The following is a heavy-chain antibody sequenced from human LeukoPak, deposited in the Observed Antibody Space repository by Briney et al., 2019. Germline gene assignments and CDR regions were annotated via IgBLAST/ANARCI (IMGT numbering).Heavy chain of an antibody. CDR3: ARRSIDYGGNPIDY. V-gene: IGHV4-34*01. Sequence: PSETLSLTCTVSGGSISSYYWSWIRQPPGKGLEWIGEINHSGSTNYNPSLKSRVTISVDTSKNQFSLKLSSVTAADTAVYYCARRSIDYGGNPIDYWGQGTLVTVSS. J-gene: IGHJ4*02. CDR1: GGSISSYY. CDR2: INHSGST. D-gene: IGHD4-23*01.